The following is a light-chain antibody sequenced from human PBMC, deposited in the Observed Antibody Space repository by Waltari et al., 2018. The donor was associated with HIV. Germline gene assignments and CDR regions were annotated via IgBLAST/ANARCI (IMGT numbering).Light chain of an antibody. CDR2: GAS. Sequence: EIVMTQSPATLSVSPGERATLSCRASRTVSSNLAWYQQKPGQAPRLLIYGASTRATGVPARFSGSGSGTEFTLTISSLQSEDFAVYYCQQYNLPGRPKFGGGTKVEIK. J-gene: IGKJ4*01. CDR1: RTVSSN. CDR3: QQYNLPGRPK. V-gene: IGKV3-15*01.